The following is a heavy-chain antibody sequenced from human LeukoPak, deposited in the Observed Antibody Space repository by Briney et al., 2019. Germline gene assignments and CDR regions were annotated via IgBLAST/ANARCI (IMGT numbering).Heavy chain of an antibody. CDR1: GGSMSSYY. CDR2: IFYSGST. Sequence: PEILSLTCTVSGGSMSSYYWSWIRQPPGKGLEWIVYIFYSGSTNYNPSLKSRVTLSVDTSKNQFSLKLGSVTAADTAVYYCARQPYMLGAYYFDYWGQGTLVTVSS. CDR3: ARQPYMLGAYYFDY. V-gene: IGHV4-59*08. J-gene: IGHJ4*02. D-gene: IGHD1-26*01.